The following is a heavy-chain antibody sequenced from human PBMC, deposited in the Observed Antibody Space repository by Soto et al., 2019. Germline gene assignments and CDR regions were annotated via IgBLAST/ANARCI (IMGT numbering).Heavy chain of an antibody. CDR2: IYYSGST. CDR1: GGSISSYY. J-gene: IGHJ3*02. CDR3: ASSIAAPDAFDI. D-gene: IGHD6-6*01. Sequence: SETLSLTCTVSGGSISSYYWSWIRQPPGKGLEWIGYIYYSGSTNYNPSLKSRVTISVDTSKNQFSLKLSSVTAADTAVYYCASSIAAPDAFDIWGQGTMVTVSS. V-gene: IGHV4-59*08.